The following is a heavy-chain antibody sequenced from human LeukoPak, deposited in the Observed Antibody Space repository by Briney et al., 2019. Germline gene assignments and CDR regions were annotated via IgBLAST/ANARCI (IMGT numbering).Heavy chain of an antibody. V-gene: IGHV4-4*09. CDR2: IYTSGST. CDR3: TRHPTPYDAFDS. CDR1: GGSISSYF. J-gene: IGHJ4*02. Sequence: SDTLSLSCNVSGGSISSYFLSWIRQSPGKGLEWIGYIYTSGSTNYNPSLRSRVTISLDTSMNQLSLSLSSVTAADSAVYYCTRHPTPYDAFDSWGQGTLVTVSS. D-gene: IGHD3-22*01.